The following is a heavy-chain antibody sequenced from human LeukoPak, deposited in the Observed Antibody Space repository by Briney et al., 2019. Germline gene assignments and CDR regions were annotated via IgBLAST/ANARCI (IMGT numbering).Heavy chain of an antibody. J-gene: IGHJ4*02. CDR2: IKQDGSER. V-gene: IGHV3-7*01. Sequence: GGSLRLSCTASGFNFRSYWMNWVRQAPGKGLEWVASIKQDGSERHYVDSVKGRFTISRDDARNSLHLQMSSLRAEDTAVYYCVREMVYTLHYFDSWGQGTLVTVSS. CDR1: GFNFRSYW. D-gene: IGHD2-8*01. CDR3: VREMVYTLHYFDS.